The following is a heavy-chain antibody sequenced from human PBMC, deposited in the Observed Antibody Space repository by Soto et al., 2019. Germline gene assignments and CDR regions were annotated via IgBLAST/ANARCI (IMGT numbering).Heavy chain of an antibody. CDR1: GGSISSSSYY. J-gene: IGHJ5*02. Sequence: QLQLQESGPGLVKPSETLSLTCTVSGGSISSSSYYWGWIRQPPGKGLEWIGSIYYSGSTYYNPSLKSRVTISVDTSKTQFPLKLSSVTAADTAVYYCARHQPGEAAACTLEWFDPWGQGTLVSVSS. D-gene: IGHD6-13*01. CDR3: ARHQPGEAAACTLEWFDP. V-gene: IGHV4-39*01. CDR2: IYYSGST.